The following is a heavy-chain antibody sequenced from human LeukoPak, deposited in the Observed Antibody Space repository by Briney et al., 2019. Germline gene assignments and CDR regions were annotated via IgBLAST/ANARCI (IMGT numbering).Heavy chain of an antibody. V-gene: IGHV5-51*01. CDR1: GYSFTSYW. J-gene: IGHJ4*02. CDR3: ARQDGDSYFDY. D-gene: IGHD4-17*01. Sequence: SGASLQISCKGSGYSFTSYWIGWVRPLPGKGLEWMGIIYPGDSDTRYSPSFQGQVTISADKSISTAYLQWSSLKASDTAMYYCARQDGDSYFDYWGQGTLVTVSS. CDR2: IYPGDSDT.